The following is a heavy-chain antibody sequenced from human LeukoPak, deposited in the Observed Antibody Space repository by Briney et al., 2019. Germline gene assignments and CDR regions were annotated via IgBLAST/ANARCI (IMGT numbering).Heavy chain of an antibody. Sequence: GRSLRLSCVTSGFTFSNYGMHWVRQAPGKGLEWVAVIWYDGSDRYYADSVKGRFTISRDNSKNTLYLQMNSLRAEDTAVYYCANNFDYWGRGTLVTVSS. J-gene: IGHJ4*02. V-gene: IGHV3-33*06. CDR3: ANNFDY. CDR2: IWYDGSDR. CDR1: GFTFSNYG.